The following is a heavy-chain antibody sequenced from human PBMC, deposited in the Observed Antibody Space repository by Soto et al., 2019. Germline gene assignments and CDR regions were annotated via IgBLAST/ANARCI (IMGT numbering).Heavy chain of an antibody. CDR1: GGTFSSYT. J-gene: IGHJ3*02. Sequence: QVQLVQSGAEVKKPGSSVKVSCKASGGTFSSYTISWVRQAPGQGLEWMGRIIPILGIANYAQKFQGRVTITADKSTSTAYMELSSLRSEDTAVYYCAKGHSSSWSVSGDAFDIWGQGTMVTVSS. V-gene: IGHV1-69*02. D-gene: IGHD6-13*01. CDR3: AKGHSSSWSVSGDAFDI. CDR2: IIPILGIA.